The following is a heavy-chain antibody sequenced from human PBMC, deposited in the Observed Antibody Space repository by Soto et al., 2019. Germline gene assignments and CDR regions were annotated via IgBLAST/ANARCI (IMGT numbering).Heavy chain of an antibody. CDR3: ARFPRNYFDY. Sequence: TLSLTCAVYGGSFSGYYWSWIRQPPGKGLEWIGEINHSGSTNYNPSLKSRVTISVDTSKNQFSLKLSSVTAADTAVYYCARFPRNYFDYWGQGTLVTVSS. V-gene: IGHV4-34*01. J-gene: IGHJ4*02. CDR1: GGSFSGYY. CDR2: INHSGST.